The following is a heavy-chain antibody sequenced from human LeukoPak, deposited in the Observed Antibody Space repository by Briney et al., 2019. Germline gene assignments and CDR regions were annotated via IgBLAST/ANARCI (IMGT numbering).Heavy chain of an antibody. CDR1: GFTFSSYG. CDR2: IRYDGSNK. CDR3: AKDRRPALVATIGD. Sequence: PGGSLRLSCAASGFTFSSYGMHWVRQAPGKGLEWVTFIRYDGSNKYYADSVKGRFTISRDNSKNTLYLQMNSLRAEDTAVYYCAKDRRPALVATIGDWGQGTLVTVSS. D-gene: IGHD5-12*01. J-gene: IGHJ4*02. V-gene: IGHV3-30*02.